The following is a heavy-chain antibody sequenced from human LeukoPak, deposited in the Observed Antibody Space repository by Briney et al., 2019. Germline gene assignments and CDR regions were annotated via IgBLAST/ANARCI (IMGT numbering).Heavy chain of an antibody. CDR2: IYSTGNT. CDR1: GGSINTYY. CDR3: AKHDTVFGAAHFYMDV. V-gene: IGHV4-4*09. D-gene: IGHD3-3*01. Sequence: SETLSLTCAVSGGSINTYYWSWIRQPPGKGLEWVGYIYSTGNTNYNPSLKGRVTISLDTSKNQFSLNLSSVTAADTAVYYCAKHDTVFGAAHFYMDVWGKGTTVTVSS. J-gene: IGHJ6*03.